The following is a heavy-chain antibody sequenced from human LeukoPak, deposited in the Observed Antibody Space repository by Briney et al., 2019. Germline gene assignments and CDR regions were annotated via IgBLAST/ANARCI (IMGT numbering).Heavy chain of an antibody. Sequence: GGSPRLSCAASKFTFSSFSMSWVRQAPGKGLEWVSAISGSGGSTYYADSVKGRFTISRDNSKNTLYLQMNSLRAEDTAVYYCAKISDYDILTGYYIDYWGQGTLVTVSS. CDR2: ISGSGGST. CDR3: AKISDYDILTGYYIDY. CDR1: KFTFSSFS. V-gene: IGHV3-23*01. D-gene: IGHD3-9*01. J-gene: IGHJ4*02.